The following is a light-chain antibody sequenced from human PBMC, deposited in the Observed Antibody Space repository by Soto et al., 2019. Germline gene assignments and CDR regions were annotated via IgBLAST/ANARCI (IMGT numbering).Light chain of an antibody. CDR3: QQYNDWPLT. J-gene: IGKJ1*01. CDR1: QSVSSN. CDR2: GAF. Sequence: IVRTHSPVTLSVSPGEIVTLSFRASQSVSSNLAWYQQKPGQAPSLLIYGAFTRATGIPARFSGTGSGTEFTLTISSLQSEDFALYYCQQYNDWPLTFGQGTKVDIK. V-gene: IGKV3-15*01.